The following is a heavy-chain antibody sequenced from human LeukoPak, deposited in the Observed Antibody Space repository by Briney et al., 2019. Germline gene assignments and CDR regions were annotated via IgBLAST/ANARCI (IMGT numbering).Heavy chain of an antibody. Sequence: GGSLRLSCAASGFTFSSYEMNWVRQAPGKGLEWVSYISSSGSTIYYAGSVKGRFTISRDNAKNSLYLQMHSLRAEDTAVYYCVRWYDAFDIWGQGTMVTVSS. V-gene: IGHV3-48*03. D-gene: IGHD2-15*01. CDR3: VRWYDAFDI. CDR1: GFTFSSYE. J-gene: IGHJ3*02. CDR2: ISSSGSTI.